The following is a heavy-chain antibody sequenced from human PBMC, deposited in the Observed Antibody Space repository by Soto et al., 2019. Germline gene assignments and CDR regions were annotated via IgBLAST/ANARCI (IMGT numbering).Heavy chain of an antibody. CDR1: GFTFSSYG. J-gene: IGHJ6*02. Sequence: GGSLRLSCAASGFTFSSYGMHWVRQAPGKGLEWVAVISYDGSNKYYADSVKGRFTISRDNSKNTLYLQMNSLRAEDTAVYYCAKDLLRSKYMDVWGQGTTVTVSS. V-gene: IGHV3-30*18. D-gene: IGHD4-4*01. CDR2: ISYDGSNK. CDR3: AKDLLRSKYMDV.